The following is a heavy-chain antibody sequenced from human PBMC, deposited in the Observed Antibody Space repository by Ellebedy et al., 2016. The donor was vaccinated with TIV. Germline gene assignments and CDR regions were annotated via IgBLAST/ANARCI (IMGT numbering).Heavy chain of an antibody. CDR3: ARELRGNYFDS. V-gene: IGHV4-4*02. Sequence: SETLSLXXAVSGDSINSGDWWSWVRQTPGKGLEWIGEIYYSGIANYNPSLKSRVRMSVDESKNHFSLNVESLTAADTAVYYCARELRGNYFDSWGQGTLVTVSS. CDR1: GDSINSGDW. D-gene: IGHD3-10*01. CDR2: IYYSGIA. J-gene: IGHJ4*02.